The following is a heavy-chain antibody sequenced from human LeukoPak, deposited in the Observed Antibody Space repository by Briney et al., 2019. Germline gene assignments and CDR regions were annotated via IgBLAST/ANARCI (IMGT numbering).Heavy chain of an antibody. V-gene: IGHV1-2*02. CDR2: ISPDSGAT. J-gene: IGHJ4*02. CDR3: ARLGGGSSWSNFDF. CDR1: GYTFTDSY. Sequence: ASVKVSCKASGYTFTDSYFYWVRQAPGQGLEWMGWISPDSGATNYAQNFQARVTMTGDTSISTAYMELSSLRSDDTAVYYCARLGGGSSWSNFDFWGQGTLVTVSS. D-gene: IGHD6-13*01.